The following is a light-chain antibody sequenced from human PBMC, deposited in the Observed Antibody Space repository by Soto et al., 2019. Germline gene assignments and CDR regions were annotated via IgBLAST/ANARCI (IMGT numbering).Light chain of an antibody. J-gene: IGLJ2*01. CDR1: GSNIGAGYD. CDR2: DTA. V-gene: IGLV1-40*01. CDR3: KSFDTNLEAVV. Sequence: QSVLTQPPSVSGAPGQSVTIYCIGSGSNIGAGYDVHWYQQLPGVAPKLLIFDTANRPSGVPGRFSGSKSGASASLDITGLRPEDEAEFFCKSFDTNLEAVVFGGGTKLTVL.